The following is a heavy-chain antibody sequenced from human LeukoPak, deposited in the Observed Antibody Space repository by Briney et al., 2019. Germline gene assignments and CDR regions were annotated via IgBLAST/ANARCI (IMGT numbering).Heavy chain of an antibody. CDR3: ARDLRRMGIAAAGRWDYYYYMDV. CDR2: TYYSGST. D-gene: IGHD6-13*01. Sequence: SETLTLTCTVSGGSISSGAYSWIWLRQPPGQGLEWSGYTYYSGSTNYNPALKSRVIITVDTDKNQFSLKLSSVTAADTAVYYCARDLRRMGIAAAGRWDYYYYMDVWGKGTTVTISS. CDR1: GGSISSGAYS. J-gene: IGHJ6*03. V-gene: IGHV4-61*08.